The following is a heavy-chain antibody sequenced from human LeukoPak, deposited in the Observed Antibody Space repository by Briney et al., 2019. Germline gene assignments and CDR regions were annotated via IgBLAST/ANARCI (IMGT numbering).Heavy chain of an antibody. J-gene: IGHJ4*02. D-gene: IGHD2-2*01. CDR3: ARGHCSSTSCYLGGRSYFDY. CDR1: GGSFSDYY. V-gene: IGHV4-34*01. CDR2: INHSGST. Sequence: PSETLSLTCAVYGGSFSDYYWSWIRQHPGKGLEWIGEINHSGSTNYNPSLKSRVTISVDTSKNQFSLKLSSVTAADTAVYYCARGHCSSTSCYLGGRSYFDYWGQGTLVTVSS.